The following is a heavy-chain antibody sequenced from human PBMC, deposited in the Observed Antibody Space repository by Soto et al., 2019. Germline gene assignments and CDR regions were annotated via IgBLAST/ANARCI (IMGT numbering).Heavy chain of an antibody. Sequence: SETLSLTCAVYGGSFSGYYWSWIRQPPGKGLEWIGEINHSGSTNYNPSLKSRVTISVDTSKNQFSLKLSSVTAADTAVYYCASSDDYVWGRYRYTDPDAFDIWGQGTMVTVSS. V-gene: IGHV4-34*01. J-gene: IGHJ3*02. CDR2: INHSGST. CDR3: ASSDDYVWGRYRYTDPDAFDI. CDR1: GGSFSGYY. D-gene: IGHD3-16*02.